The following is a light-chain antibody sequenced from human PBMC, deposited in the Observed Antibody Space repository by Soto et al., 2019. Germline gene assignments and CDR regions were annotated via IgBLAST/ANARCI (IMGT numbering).Light chain of an antibody. CDR3: QHYNSYPYT. Sequence: DIQMTQSPSTLSASVGDRVTITCRASQSISSWLAWYQQKPGKAPRFLIYDASSLESGVPSRFGGSGSGTEFTLTIYSLQPDDFATYYCQHYNSYPYTVGQGTKLEIK. J-gene: IGKJ2*01. CDR1: QSISSW. V-gene: IGKV1-5*01. CDR2: DAS.